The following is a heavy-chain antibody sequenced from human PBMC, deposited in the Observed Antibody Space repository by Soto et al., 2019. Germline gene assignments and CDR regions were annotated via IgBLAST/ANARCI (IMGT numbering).Heavy chain of an antibody. D-gene: IGHD6-19*01. CDR3: ARGRGAVAGTFDY. Sequence: TSETLSLTCAVSSGSISSSNWWSWVRQPPGKGLEWIGEIYHSGSTNYNPSLKSRVTISVDKSKNQFSLKLSSVTAADTAVYYCARGRGAVAGTFDYWGQGTLVTVSS. CDR2: IYHSGST. CDR1: SGSISSSNW. J-gene: IGHJ4*02. V-gene: IGHV4-4*02.